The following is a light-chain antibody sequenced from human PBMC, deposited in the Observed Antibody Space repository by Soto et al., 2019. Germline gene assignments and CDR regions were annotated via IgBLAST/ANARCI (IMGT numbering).Light chain of an antibody. J-gene: IGLJ1*01. CDR3: CSYAGSSTYV. Sequence: QSVLTQPPSASGTPGQRVTISCSGSGSSIGTNTVNWYRQLPGTAPKLLIYGNNQRPSGVPDRFSGSKSGTSASLTISGLQAEDEADYFCCSYAGSSTYVFGTGTKVTVL. CDR1: GSSIGTNT. CDR2: GNN. V-gene: IGLV1-44*01.